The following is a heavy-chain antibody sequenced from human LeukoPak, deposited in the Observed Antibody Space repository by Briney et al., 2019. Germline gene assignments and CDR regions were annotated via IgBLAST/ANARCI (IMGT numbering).Heavy chain of an antibody. Sequence: ASVKVSCKASGYSXTGYYMHWVRQAPGQGLEWMGWINPNSGGTKYAQKFQGRVTMTRDTSSSTAYMELSRLRSDDTAVYYCGRGLRYYYDSSGYTNWFDPWGQGTLVTVSS. J-gene: IGHJ5*02. V-gene: IGHV1-2*02. CDR1: GYSXTGYY. CDR2: INPNSGGT. D-gene: IGHD3-22*01. CDR3: GRGLRYYYDSSGYTNWFDP.